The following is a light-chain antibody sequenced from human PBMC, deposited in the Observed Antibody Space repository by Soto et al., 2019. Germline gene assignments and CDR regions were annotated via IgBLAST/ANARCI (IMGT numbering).Light chain of an antibody. CDR1: QSVSSN. Sequence: EIVMTQSPATLSVSPGERATLSCRASQSVSSNLAWYQQKPGQAPRLLIYGASTRATGIPARLSGSGSGTEFTLTISSLQSEDYAVYYCQQYKSWPPITFGLGTRLEIK. J-gene: IGKJ5*01. V-gene: IGKV3-15*01. CDR2: GAS. CDR3: QQYKSWPPIT.